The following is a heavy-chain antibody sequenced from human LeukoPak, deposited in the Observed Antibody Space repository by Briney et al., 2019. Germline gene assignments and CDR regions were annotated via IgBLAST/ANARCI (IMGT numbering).Heavy chain of an antibody. CDR2: INPSGGST. D-gene: IGHD4-17*01. CDR3: ASNDYGDYARYYFDY. J-gene: IGHJ4*02. Sequence: ASVKVSCKASGYTFTSYYMHWVRQAPGQGLEWMGIINPSGGSTSYAQKFQGRVTMTRDTSTSTVYMELSSLRSDDTAVYYCASNDYGDYARYYFDYWGQGTLVTVSS. V-gene: IGHV1-46*01. CDR1: GYTFTSYY.